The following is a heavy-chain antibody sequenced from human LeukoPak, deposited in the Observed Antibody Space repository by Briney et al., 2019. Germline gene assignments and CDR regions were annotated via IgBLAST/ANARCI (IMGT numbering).Heavy chain of an antibody. CDR3: ARRSPYSTGWSSYFDY. CDR1: GGSISSTNW. V-gene: IGHV4-4*02. CDR2: IYRSGTT. J-gene: IGHJ4*02. D-gene: IGHD6-19*01. Sequence: SETLSLTCAVSGGSISSTNWWSWVRQPPGKGLEWIGEIYRSGTTNYKPSLKSRVTISLDKSRNHFSLKLTSVTAADSAVYYRARRSPYSTGWSSYFDYWGQGALVTVSS.